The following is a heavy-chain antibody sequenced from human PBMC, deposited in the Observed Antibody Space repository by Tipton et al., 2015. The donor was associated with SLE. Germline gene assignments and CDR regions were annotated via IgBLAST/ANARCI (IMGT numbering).Heavy chain of an antibody. J-gene: IGHJ3*02. CDR2: INHSGST. D-gene: IGHD6-13*01. CDR1: GGSFSAFY. CDR3: ARVVYSFSDAFDI. V-gene: IGHV4-34*01. Sequence: TLSLTCAVYGGSFSAFYWSWIRQPPGKGLEWLGDINHSGSTNYNPSLKSRLTISVDTSKNQFSLRLTSLTAADTAVYYCARVVYSFSDAFDIWGQGTLVTVSS.